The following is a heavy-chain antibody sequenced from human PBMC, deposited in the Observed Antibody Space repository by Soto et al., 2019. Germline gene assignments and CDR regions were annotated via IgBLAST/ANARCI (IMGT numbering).Heavy chain of an antibody. CDR3: ARGDTVTTDAFDI. CDR2: IGTAGDT. Sequence: EVQLVESGGGLVQPGGSLRLSCAASGFTFSSYDMHWVRQATGKGLEWVSAIGTAGDTYYPGSVKGRFTISRENAKNSLYLQINSLRAGDTAVYYCARGDTVTTDAFDIWGQGTMVTVSS. J-gene: IGHJ3*02. CDR1: GFTFSSYD. V-gene: IGHV3-13*01. D-gene: IGHD4-4*01.